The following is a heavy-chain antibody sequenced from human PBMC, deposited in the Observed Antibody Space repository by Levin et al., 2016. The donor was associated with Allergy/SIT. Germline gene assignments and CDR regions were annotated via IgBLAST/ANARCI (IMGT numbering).Heavy chain of an antibody. Sequence: SLKISCAASGFTFSSYGMHWVRQAPGKGLEWVAVIWYDGSNKYYADSVKGRFTISRDNSKNTLYLQMNSLRAEDTAVYYCAREAYYGGNVGELGEFDYWGQGTLVTVSS. CDR2: IWYDGSNK. J-gene: IGHJ4*02. CDR3: AREAYYGGNVGELGEFDY. CDR1: GFTFSSYG. V-gene: IGHV3-33*01. D-gene: IGHD4-23*01.